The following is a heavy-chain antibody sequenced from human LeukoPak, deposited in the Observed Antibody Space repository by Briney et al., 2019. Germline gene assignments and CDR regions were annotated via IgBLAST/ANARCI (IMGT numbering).Heavy chain of an antibody. V-gene: IGHV4-61*02. CDR3: ARASYSYDINGWVPFDY. D-gene: IGHD3-22*01. Sequence: SESLSLTCTVSGNSISSGDNYWSWIRQPAGKGLEWIGRIYTSGSTNYSPSLKSRVTISGDTSKNQFSLRLSSVTAADTAVYYCARASYSYDINGWVPFDYWGQGTLVTVSS. CDR1: GNSISSGDNY. CDR2: IYTSGST. J-gene: IGHJ4*02.